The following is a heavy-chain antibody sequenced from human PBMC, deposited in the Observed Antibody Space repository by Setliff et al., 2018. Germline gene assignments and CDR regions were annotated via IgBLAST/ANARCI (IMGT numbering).Heavy chain of an antibody. CDR2: IYTSGST. CDR3: ATDVLGSGGMDV. CDR1: GGSISSGSYY. J-gene: IGHJ6*02. D-gene: IGHD3-10*02. V-gene: IGHV4-61*09. Sequence: SETLSLTCTVSGGSISSGSYYWSWIRQPAGKGLEWIGHIYTSGSTNYNPSLKRRVTLSVDTSKNQFSLKLSSVTAADTAVYYGATDVLGSGGMDVWGQGTTVTGSS.